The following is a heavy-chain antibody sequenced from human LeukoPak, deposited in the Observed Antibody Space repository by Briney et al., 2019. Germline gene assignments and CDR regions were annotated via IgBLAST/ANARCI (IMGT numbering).Heavy chain of an antibody. V-gene: IGHV4-39*01. CDR1: GGSISSSSYY. Sequence: SETLSLTCTVSGGSISSSSYYWGWIRQPPGKGLERIGSIYYSGSTYYNPSLKSRVTISVDTSKNQFSLKLSSVTAADTAVYYCARTTAPRRAVAGTFDPWGQGTLVTVSS. CDR2: IYYSGST. CDR3: ARTTAPRRAVAGTFDP. J-gene: IGHJ5*02. D-gene: IGHD6-19*01.